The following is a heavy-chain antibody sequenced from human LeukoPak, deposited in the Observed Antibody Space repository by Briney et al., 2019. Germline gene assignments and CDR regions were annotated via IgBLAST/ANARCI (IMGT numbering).Heavy chain of an antibody. CDR3: ATDRGWRTSGYYLYYFEY. V-gene: IGHV3-7*01. CDR2: INHNGNVN. D-gene: IGHD3-3*01. Sequence: GGSLRLSCAASGFTFSSYWMNWARQAPGKGLEWVASINHNGNVNYYVDSVKGRFTISRDNAKNSLYLQMSSLRAEDTAVYYCATDRGWRTSGYYLYYFEYWGQGTLVTFSP. CDR1: GFTFSSYW. J-gene: IGHJ4*02.